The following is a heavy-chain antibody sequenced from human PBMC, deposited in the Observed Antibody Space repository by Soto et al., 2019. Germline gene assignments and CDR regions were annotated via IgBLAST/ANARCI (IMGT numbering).Heavy chain of an antibody. J-gene: IGHJ6*03. D-gene: IGHD6-6*01. V-gene: IGHV1-18*01. CDR3: ARAQYSSSSIDYYYYYYMDV. Sequence: ASVKVSCKPFGYTFTSYGISWVRQAPGQGLEWMGWISTYNGNTNYAQKLEDRVTMTTDTSTSTAYMELRSLTSDDTAVYYCARAQYSSSSIDYYYYYYMDVWGEGTTVTVSS. CDR2: ISTYNGNT. CDR1: GYTFTSYG.